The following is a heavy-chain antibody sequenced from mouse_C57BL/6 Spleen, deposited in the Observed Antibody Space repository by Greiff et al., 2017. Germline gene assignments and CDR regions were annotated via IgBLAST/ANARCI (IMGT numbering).Heavy chain of an antibody. CDR2: ISSGSSTI. D-gene: IGHD3-3*01. CDR1: GFTFSDYG. J-gene: IGHJ1*03. V-gene: IGHV5-17*01. CDR3: ARGDGDWYFDV. Sequence: VHLVESGGGLVKPGGSLKLSCAASGFTFSDYGMHWVRQAPEKGLEWVAYISSGSSTIYYADTVKGRFTISRDNAKNTLFLQMTSLRSEDTAMYYCARGDGDWYFDVWGTGTTVTVSS.